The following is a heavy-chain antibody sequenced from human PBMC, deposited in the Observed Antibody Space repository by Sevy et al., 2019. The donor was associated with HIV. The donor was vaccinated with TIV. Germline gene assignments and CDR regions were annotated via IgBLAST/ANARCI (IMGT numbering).Heavy chain of an antibody. V-gene: IGHV1-24*01. Sequence: ASVKVSCKVSGYTLTKLSMNWVRQAPGKGLEWMVTFDPEDGETIYAQNFQGRVTMTEDTSTDTAYMELSSLRSEDTAVYYCATTKDYYENSGYPFDDWGQGTLVTVSS. J-gene: IGHJ4*02. CDR1: GYTLTKLS. CDR2: FDPEDGET. CDR3: ATTKDYYENSGYPFDD. D-gene: IGHD3-22*01.